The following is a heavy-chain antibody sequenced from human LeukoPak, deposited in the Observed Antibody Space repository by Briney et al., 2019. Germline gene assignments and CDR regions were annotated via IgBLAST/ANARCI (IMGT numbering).Heavy chain of an antibody. CDR3: ARCYTGSQKWYYYYMDV. V-gene: IGHV1-69*05. CDR2: IIPIFGTA. D-gene: IGHD1-26*01. CDR1: GGTFSSYA. Sequence: ASVKVSCKASGGTFSSYAISWVRQAPGQGLEWMGGIIPIFGTANYAQKFQGRVTITTDESTSTAYMELSSLRSEDTAVYYCARCYTGSQKWYYYYMDVWGKGTTVTVSS. J-gene: IGHJ6*03.